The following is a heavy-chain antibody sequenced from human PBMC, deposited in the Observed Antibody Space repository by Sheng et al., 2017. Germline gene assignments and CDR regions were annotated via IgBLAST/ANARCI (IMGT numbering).Heavy chain of an antibody. D-gene: IGHD6-13*01. CDR3: ARKLGYSSSRALRDY. CDR1: GFTFSSYW. V-gene: IGHV3-7*01. CDR2: IKQDGSEK. Sequence: EVQLVESGGGLVQPGGSLRLSCAASGFTFSSYWMSWVRQAPGKGLEWVANIKQDGSEKYYVDSVKGRFTISRDNAKNSLYLQMNSLRAEDTAVYYCARKLGYSSSRALRDYWGQGTLVTVSS. J-gene: IGHJ4*02.